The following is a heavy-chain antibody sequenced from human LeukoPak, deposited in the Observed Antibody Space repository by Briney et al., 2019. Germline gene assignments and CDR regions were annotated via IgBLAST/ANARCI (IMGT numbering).Heavy chain of an antibody. J-gene: IGHJ5*02. CDR1: GYTFTSYG. CDR2: ISAYNGNT. D-gene: IGHD3-10*01. Sequence: GASVKVSCKASGYTFTSYGISWVRQAPGQGLEWMGWISAYNGNTNYAQKLQGRVTMTRDTSTSTVYMELSSLRSEDTAVYYCARDRGLWFGDISFGFDPWGQGTLVTVSS. V-gene: IGHV1-18*01. CDR3: ARDRGLWFGDISFGFDP.